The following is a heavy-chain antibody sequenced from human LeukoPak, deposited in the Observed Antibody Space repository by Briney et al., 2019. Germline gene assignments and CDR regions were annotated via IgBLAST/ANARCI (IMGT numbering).Heavy chain of an antibody. D-gene: IGHD3-22*01. CDR3: ARDDPYYYDSSGYYGMDV. Sequence: GGSLRLSCAASGFTFSNHWMHWVRQAPGKGLEWVSRINSDGISTTYADSVKGRFTISRDNAKNTLYLQMNSLRAEDTAVYYCARDDPYYYDSSGYYGMDVWGQGTTVTVSS. V-gene: IGHV3-74*01. J-gene: IGHJ6*02. CDR1: GFTFSNHW. CDR2: INSDGIST.